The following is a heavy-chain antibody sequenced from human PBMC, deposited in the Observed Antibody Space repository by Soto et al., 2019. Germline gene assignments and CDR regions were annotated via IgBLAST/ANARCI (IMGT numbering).Heavy chain of an antibody. V-gene: IGHV5-10-1*01. D-gene: IGHD3-22*01. CDR3: ARHSLPASGYYDSSGYWTFY. CDR1: GYSFTSYW. Sequence: PGESLKISCKGSGYSFTSYWISWVRQMPGKGLEWMGRIDPSDSYTNYSPSFQGHVTISADKSISTAYLQWSSLKASDTAMYYCARHSLPASGYYDSSGYWTFYWGQGTLVTVSS. J-gene: IGHJ4*02. CDR2: IDPSDSYT.